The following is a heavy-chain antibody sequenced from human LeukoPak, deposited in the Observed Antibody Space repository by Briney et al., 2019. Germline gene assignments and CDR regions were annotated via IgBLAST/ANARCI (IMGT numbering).Heavy chain of an antibody. J-gene: IGHJ5*02. CDR1: GDSVSSNSAA. V-gene: IGHV6-1*01. D-gene: IGHD1-1*01. CDR2: TYYRSKWYN. CDR3: AGTSIAVLGTEKWFAP. Sequence: SQTLSLTCAISGDSVSSNSAAWNWIRQSPSRGLEWLGRTYYRSKWYNDYAVSVKSRTTINSDTSKNQVSLHLNSVTPDDTAVYYCAGTSIAVLGTEKWFAPWGQGTLVTVSS.